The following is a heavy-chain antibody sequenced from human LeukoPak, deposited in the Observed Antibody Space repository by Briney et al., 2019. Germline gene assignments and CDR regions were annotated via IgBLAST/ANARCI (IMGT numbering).Heavy chain of an antibody. J-gene: IGHJ4*02. V-gene: IGHV4-30-2*01. Sequence: SETLSLTCTVSGGSISSGGYYWSWIRQPPGKGLEWIGYIYHSGSTYYNPSLKSRVTISVDRSKNQFSLKLSSVTAADTAVYYCARVTTPAAPRFDYWGQGTLVTVSS. D-gene: IGHD2-2*01. CDR1: GGSISSGGYY. CDR3: ARVTTPAAPRFDY. CDR2: IYHSGST.